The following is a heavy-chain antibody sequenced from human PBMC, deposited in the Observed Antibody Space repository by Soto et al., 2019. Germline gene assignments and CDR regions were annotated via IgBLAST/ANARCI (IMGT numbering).Heavy chain of an antibody. Sequence: HPVGSLRLSCAASGFTFSSYSMNWVRQTPGKGLEWVAVISYDGSDKYYAGSVRGRFTISRDNSKNTLFLQMNSLRAEDTALYYCARDRYDFWSVDYWGQGTLVTVSS. CDR3: ARDRYDFWSVDY. V-gene: IGHV3-30*03. J-gene: IGHJ4*02. CDR2: ISYDGSDK. D-gene: IGHD3-3*01. CDR1: GFTFSSYS.